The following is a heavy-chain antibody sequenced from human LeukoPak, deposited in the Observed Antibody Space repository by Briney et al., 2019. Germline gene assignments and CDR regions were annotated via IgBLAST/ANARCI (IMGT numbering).Heavy chain of an antibody. J-gene: IGHJ4*02. CDR1: GGSISSSSYY. Sequence: PSETLSLTCTVSGGSISSSSYYWGWIRQPPGKGLEWIGSINYSGSTNYNPSLKSRVTIYVDTSKNQFSVKPSSVTAADTAVYYCARQSVGFGEFHFDYWGQGTLVTASS. D-gene: IGHD3-10*01. V-gene: IGHV4-39*01. CDR2: INYSGST. CDR3: ARQSVGFGEFHFDY.